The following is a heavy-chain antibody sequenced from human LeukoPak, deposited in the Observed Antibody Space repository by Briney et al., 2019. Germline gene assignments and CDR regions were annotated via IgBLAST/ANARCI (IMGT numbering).Heavy chain of an antibody. Sequence: GSLRLSCAASGFTLSSYWMSWVRQAPGKGLEWVANIKQDGSEKYYVDSVKGRFTISRDNAKNTLYLQMNSLRAEDTAVYYCARGVRAVAGTGYWGQGTLVTVSS. CDR3: ARGVRAVAGTGY. J-gene: IGHJ4*02. CDR2: IKQDGSEK. V-gene: IGHV3-7*01. D-gene: IGHD6-19*01. CDR1: GFTLSSYW.